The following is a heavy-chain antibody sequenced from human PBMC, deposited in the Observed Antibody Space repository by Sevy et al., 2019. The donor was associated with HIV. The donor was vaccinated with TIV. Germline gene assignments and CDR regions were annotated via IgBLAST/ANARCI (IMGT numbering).Heavy chain of an antibody. CDR1: GFSLSTSGVG. Sequence: SGPTLVKPTQTLTLTCTFSGFSLSTSGVGVGWIRQPPGKALEWLTLIYWDDDKRYSPSLKSGLTITKDTSKSQVVLKTTNMDPVDTATYFCARFNYGDYTAYFDFWGQGTLVTVSS. D-gene: IGHD4-17*01. CDR3: ARFNYGDYTAYFDF. CDR2: IYWDDDK. V-gene: IGHV2-5*02. J-gene: IGHJ4*02.